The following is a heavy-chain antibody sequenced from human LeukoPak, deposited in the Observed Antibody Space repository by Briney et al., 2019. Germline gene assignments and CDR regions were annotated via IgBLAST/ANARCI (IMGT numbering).Heavy chain of an antibody. CDR1: GFTFSSYA. D-gene: IGHD3-22*01. CDR3: AKENYYDSSGYYLGDWYYYYMDV. J-gene: IGHJ6*03. Sequence: GGSLRLSCAASGFTFSSYAMSWVRQAPGKGLEWVSAISGSGGSTYYADSVKGRFTISRDNSKNTLYLQMNSLRAEDTAVYYCAKENYYDSSGYYLGDWYYYYMDVWGKGTTVTVSS. CDR2: ISGSGGST. V-gene: IGHV3-23*01.